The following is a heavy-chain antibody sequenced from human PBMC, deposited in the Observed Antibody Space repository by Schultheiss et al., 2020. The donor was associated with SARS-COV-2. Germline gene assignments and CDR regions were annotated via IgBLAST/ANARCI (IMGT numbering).Heavy chain of an antibody. CDR1: GGSISSYY. Sequence: SQTLSLTCAVYGGSISSYYWGWIRQPPGKELEWIGSIYHSGSTNYNPSLKSRVTISVDTSKNQFSLKLSSVTAADTAVYYCARVTSSTVTTDYWGQGTLVTVSS. J-gene: IGHJ4*02. D-gene: IGHD4-17*01. CDR2: IYHSGST. CDR3: ARVTSSTVTTDY. V-gene: IGHV4-34*09.